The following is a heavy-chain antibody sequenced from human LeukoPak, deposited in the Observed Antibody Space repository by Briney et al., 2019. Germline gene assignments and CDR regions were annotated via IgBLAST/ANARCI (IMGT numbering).Heavy chain of an antibody. CDR2: ISYDGSNK. CDR3: AKDLDWKPNY. Sequence: GRSLRLSCAASGFTFSSYAMHWVRQAPGKGLEWVAVISYDGSNKYYADSVKGRFTISRDNSKNTLYLQMNSLRAEDTAVYYCAKDLDWKPNYWGQGTLVTVSS. J-gene: IGHJ4*02. CDR1: GFTFSSYA. D-gene: IGHD3/OR15-3a*01. V-gene: IGHV3-30*04.